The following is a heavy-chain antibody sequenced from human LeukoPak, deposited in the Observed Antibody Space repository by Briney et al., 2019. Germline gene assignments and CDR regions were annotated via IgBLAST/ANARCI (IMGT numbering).Heavy chain of an antibody. CDR1: GGSISSGDYS. V-gene: IGHV4-30-4*08. Sequence: SETLSLTCTVSGGSISSGDYSWSWIRPPPGKGLEGIGYIDYSGSTYYNPSLKSPVSISINTSKNHFSLRLGSVPPADTAVYYCARQLRFLEWCTAYDAFDIWGQGTMVTVSS. D-gene: IGHD3-3*01. J-gene: IGHJ3*02. CDR2: IDYSGST. CDR3: ARQLRFLEWCTAYDAFDI.